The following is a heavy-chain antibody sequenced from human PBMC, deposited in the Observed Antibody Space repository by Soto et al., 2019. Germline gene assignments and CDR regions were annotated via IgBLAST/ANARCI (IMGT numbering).Heavy chain of an antibody. J-gene: IGHJ4*02. CDR3: TTDLDYGDLFDY. CDR1: GFTFSNAW. V-gene: IGHV3-15*01. D-gene: IGHD4-17*01. Sequence: GGSLRLSCAASGFTFSNAWMSWVRQAPGKGLEWVGRIKSKTDGGTTDYAAPVKGRFTISRDDSKNTLYLQMNSLKTEDTAVYYCTTDLDYGDLFDYWGQGTLVTVSS. CDR2: IKSKTDGGTT.